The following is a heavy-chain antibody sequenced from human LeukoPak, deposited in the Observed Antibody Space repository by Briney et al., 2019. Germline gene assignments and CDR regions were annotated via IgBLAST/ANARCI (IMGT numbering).Heavy chain of an antibody. D-gene: IGHD6-19*01. CDR2: INHSGST. CDR3: ARVRQWLVGGPFDY. Sequence: SETLSLTCAVYGESFSGYYWSWIRQPSGKGLEWIGEINHSGSTNYNPSLKSRVTISVDTSKNQFSLKLSSVTAADTAVYYCARVRQWLVGGPFDYWGQGTLVTVSS. V-gene: IGHV4-34*01. J-gene: IGHJ4*02. CDR1: GESFSGYY.